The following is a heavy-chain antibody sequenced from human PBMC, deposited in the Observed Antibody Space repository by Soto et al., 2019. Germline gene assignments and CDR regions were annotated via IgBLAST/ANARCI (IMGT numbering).Heavy chain of an antibody. D-gene: IGHD3-10*01. CDR2: ISGSDDST. Sequence: RLSCAASGFTFSSYAMSWVRQGPGKGMEWVSAISGSDDSTDYADSVKGRFTISRDNSKNTLYLQMNSLRAEDTAVYYCAKEYYYGSGSYAFDYWGRGPLVTVSS. CDR3: AKEYYYGSGSYAFDY. CDR1: GFTFSSYA. J-gene: IGHJ4*02. V-gene: IGHV3-23*01.